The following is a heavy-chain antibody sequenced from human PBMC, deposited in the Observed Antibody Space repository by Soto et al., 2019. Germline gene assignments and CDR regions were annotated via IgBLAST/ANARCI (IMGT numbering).Heavy chain of an antibody. V-gene: IGHV2-5*02. CDR1: GFSLSTSGVG. J-gene: IGHJ3*02. CDR3: ARDRGVIRSDAFDI. Sequence: SGPTLVNPTQTLTLTCTFSGFSLSTSGVGVGWIRQPPGKALEWLALIYWDDDKRYSPSLKSRLTITKDTSKNQVVLTMTNMDPEDTAVYYCARDRGVIRSDAFDIWGQGTMVTVSS. CDR2: IYWDDDK. D-gene: IGHD3-10*01.